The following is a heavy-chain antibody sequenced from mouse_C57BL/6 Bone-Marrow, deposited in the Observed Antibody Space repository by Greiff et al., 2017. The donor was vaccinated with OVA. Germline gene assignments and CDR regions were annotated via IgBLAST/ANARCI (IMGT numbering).Heavy chain of an antibody. J-gene: IGHJ1*03. CDR2: IYPGSGST. Sequence: QVQLQQPGAELVKPGASVKMSCKASGYTFTSYWITWVKQRPGQGLEWIGDIYPGSGSTNYNEKFKSKATLTVDTSSSTAYMQLSSLTSEDSAVYYGASLYYGSSLHWYFDVWGTGTTVTVSS. CDR1: GYTFTSYW. D-gene: IGHD1-1*01. V-gene: IGHV1-55*01. CDR3: ASLYYGSSLHWYFDV.